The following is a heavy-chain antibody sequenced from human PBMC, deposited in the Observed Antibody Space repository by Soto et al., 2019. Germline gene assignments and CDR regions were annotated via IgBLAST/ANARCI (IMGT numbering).Heavy chain of an antibody. CDR3: AKDPGYCSSTSCQPGY. V-gene: IGHV3-23*01. J-gene: IGHJ4*02. CDR2: ISGSGGTT. Sequence: EVQLLESGGGLVQPGGSLRLSCAASGFTFSSYAMSWVRQAPGKGLEWVSGISGSGGTTYYADSVKGRFTISRDNSKNTLYLQMNSLRAEDTAVYYCAKDPGYCSSTSCQPGYWGQGTLVTVSS. CDR1: GFTFSSYA. D-gene: IGHD2-2*01.